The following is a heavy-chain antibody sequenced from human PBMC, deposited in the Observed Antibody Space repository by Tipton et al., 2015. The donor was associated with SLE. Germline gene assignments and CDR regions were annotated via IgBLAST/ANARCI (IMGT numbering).Heavy chain of an antibody. V-gene: IGHV4-39*07. J-gene: IGHJ6*03. CDR2: TYHSGST. CDR3: ARSLKGYYYYYYYMDV. Sequence: TLSLTCTVSGGSISSSTYYWGWIRQAPGKGLEWIGETYHSGSTNYNPSPKSRVTISVDTSKNQFSLKLSSVTAADTAVYYCARSLKGYYYYYYYMDVWGKGTTVTASS. CDR1: GGSISSSTYY.